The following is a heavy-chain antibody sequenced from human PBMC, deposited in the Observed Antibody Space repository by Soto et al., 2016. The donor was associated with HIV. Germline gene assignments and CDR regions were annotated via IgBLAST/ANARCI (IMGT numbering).Heavy chain of an antibody. V-gene: IGHV3-33*01. CDR2: IWYDGSNQ. Sequence: VQLVESGGGVVQPGRSLRLSCAASGFTFNSYGMHWVRQSPGKGLEWVAVIWYDGSNQYYADSVKGRFTISRDNSKNTRYLQMNSLKAEDTAVYYCARDDFYCTGGVCYNFDYWGQGTLVTVSS. CDR3: ARDDFYCTGGVCYNFDY. J-gene: IGHJ4*02. D-gene: IGHD2-8*02. CDR1: GFTFNSYG.